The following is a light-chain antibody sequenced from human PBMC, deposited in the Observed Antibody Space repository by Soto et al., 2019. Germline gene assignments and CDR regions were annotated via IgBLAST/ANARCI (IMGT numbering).Light chain of an antibody. CDR3: QQYGTSPPWT. CDR1: QSISSSS. Sequence: EIVLTQSPGTLSLSPGERATLSCRASQSISSSSLAWYQQKPGQAPRLLIYGASSRATDIPDRFSGSGSGTDFTLTISRLEPEDCAVYYCQQYGTSPPWTFGQGTKVEIK. V-gene: IGKV3-20*01. CDR2: GAS. J-gene: IGKJ1*01.